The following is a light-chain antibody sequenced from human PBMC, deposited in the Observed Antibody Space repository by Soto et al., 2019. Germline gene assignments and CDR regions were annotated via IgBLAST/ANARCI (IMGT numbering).Light chain of an antibody. V-gene: IGKV1-6*01. J-gene: IGKJ1*01. CDR3: LQDYTAPRT. Sequence: IERSQSPSWQSASVGERVTISGRASQGIRNDLGWYQQKPGKAPKLLIYTASTLQNGVPSRFSGSGSATDFTVIICRLQPEDFAPYYGLQDYTAPRTFRQGTKVDIK. CDR2: TAS. CDR1: QGIRND.